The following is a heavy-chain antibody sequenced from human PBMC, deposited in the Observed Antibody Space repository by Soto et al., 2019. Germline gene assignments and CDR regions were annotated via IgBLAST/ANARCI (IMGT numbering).Heavy chain of an antibody. J-gene: IGHJ6*03. CDR3: ARAVVVVAADQYYYYMDD. D-gene: IGHD2-15*01. Sequence: SETLSLTCTVSGGSISSGGYYWSWIRQHPGKGLEWIGYIYYSGSTYYNPSLKSRVTISVDTSKNQFSLKLSSVTAADTAVYYCARAVVVVAADQYYYYMDDWGKGTTVTVSS. V-gene: IGHV4-31*03. CDR1: GGSISSGGYY. CDR2: IYYSGST.